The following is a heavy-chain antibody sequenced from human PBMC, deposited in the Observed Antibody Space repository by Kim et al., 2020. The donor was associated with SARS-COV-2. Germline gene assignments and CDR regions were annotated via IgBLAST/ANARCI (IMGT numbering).Heavy chain of an antibody. D-gene: IGHD3-10*01. Sequence: GGSLRLSCAASGFTFSSYGMHWVRQAPGKGLEWVAVISYDGSNKYYADSVKGRFTISRDNSKNTLYLQMNSLRAEDTAVYYCVKANRGNYYYGMDVWGQG. J-gene: IGHJ6*02. CDR2: ISYDGSNK. CDR3: VKANRGNYYYGMDV. CDR1: GFTFSSYG. V-gene: IGHV3-30*18.